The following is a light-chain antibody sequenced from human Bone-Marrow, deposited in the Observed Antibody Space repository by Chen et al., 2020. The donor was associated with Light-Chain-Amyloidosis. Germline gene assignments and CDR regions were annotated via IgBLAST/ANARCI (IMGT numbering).Light chain of an antibody. J-gene: IGLJ3*02. CDR2: DDS. CDR1: NIGSTS. V-gene: IGLV3-21*02. Sequence: SYVLTQPSSVSVASGQTATIACGGNNIGSTSVHWYQQTPGQAPLLVVYDDSDRPSGIPERLSGSNSGNTATLTISRVEAGDEADYYCQVWDRSSDHPVFGGGTKLTVL. CDR3: QVWDRSSDHPV.